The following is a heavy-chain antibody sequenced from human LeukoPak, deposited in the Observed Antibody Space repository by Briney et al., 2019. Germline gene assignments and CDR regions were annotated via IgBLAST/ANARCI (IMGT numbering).Heavy chain of an antibody. D-gene: IGHD6-13*01. CDR2: IYYTGST. Sequence: SETLSLTCIVSGGSISSYYWSWIRQPPGKGLEWIGYIYYTGSTNYNPSLKSRVTISVDTSKNQISLKLSSVTAADMAVYYCARDAYSSSEVDWFDPWGQGTLVTVSS. CDR1: GGSISSYY. V-gene: IGHV4-59*01. J-gene: IGHJ5*02. CDR3: ARDAYSSSEVDWFDP.